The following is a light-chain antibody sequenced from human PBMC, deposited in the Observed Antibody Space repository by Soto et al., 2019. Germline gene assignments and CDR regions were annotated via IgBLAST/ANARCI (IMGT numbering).Light chain of an antibody. CDR2: EVS. J-gene: IGLJ1*01. CDR3: SSYAGSNNLFV. CDR1: SSDVGGYNY. V-gene: IGLV2-8*01. Sequence: QSVLTQPPSASGSPGQSVTISCTGTSSDVGGYNYVSWYQQHPGKAPKVMIYEVSERPSGVPDRFSGSKSGNTASLTVSGLQAEDEADYYCSSYAGSNNLFVFGTGTKVTVL.